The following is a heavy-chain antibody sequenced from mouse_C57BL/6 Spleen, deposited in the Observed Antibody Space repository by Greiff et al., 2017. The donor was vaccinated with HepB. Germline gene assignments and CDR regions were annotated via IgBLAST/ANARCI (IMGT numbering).Heavy chain of an antibody. CDR2: ISGGGGNT. Sequence: EVKLMESGGGLVKPGGSLKLSCAASGFTFSSYTMSWVRQTPEKRLEWVATISGGGGNTYYPDSVKGRFTISRDNAKNTLYLQRSSLRSEDTALYYCARQRSNYFFDYWGQGTTLTVSS. V-gene: IGHV5-9*01. CDR1: GFTFSSYT. D-gene: IGHD2-5*01. CDR3: ARQRSNYFFDY. J-gene: IGHJ2*01.